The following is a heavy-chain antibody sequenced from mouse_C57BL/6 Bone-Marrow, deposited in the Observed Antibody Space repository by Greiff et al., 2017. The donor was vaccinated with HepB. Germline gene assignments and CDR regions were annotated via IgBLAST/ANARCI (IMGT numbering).Heavy chain of an antibody. D-gene: IGHD2-4*01. V-gene: IGHV5-9-1*02. J-gene: IGHJ3*01. Sequence: EVKLVESGEGLVKPGGSLKLSCAASGFTFSSYAMSWVRQTPEKRLEWVAYISSGGDYIYYADTVKGRFTISRDNARNTLYLQMSSLKSEDTAMYYCTRDFYYDYDGFSWFAYWGQGTLVTVSA. CDR1: GFTFSSYA. CDR2: ISSGGDYI. CDR3: TRDFYYDYDGFSWFAY.